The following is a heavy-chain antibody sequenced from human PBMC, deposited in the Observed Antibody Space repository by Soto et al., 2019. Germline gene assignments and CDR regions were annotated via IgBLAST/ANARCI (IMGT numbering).Heavy chain of an antibody. CDR3: ARDSSSGSTTYYYYGMDV. Sequence: PGGSLRLSCAASGFTVSSNYMSWVRQAPGKGLEWVSVSYSGGSTYYADSVKGRFTISRDNSKNTLYLQMNSLRAEDTAVYYCARDSSSGSTTYYYYGMDVWGQGTTVTVSS. V-gene: IGHV3-53*01. J-gene: IGHJ6*02. CDR2: SYSGGST. CDR1: GFTVSSNY. D-gene: IGHD6-19*01.